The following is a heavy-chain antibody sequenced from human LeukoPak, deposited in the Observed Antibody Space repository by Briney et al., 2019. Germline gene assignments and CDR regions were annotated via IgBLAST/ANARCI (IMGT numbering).Heavy chain of an antibody. CDR2: MNPSSGDT. J-gene: IGHJ5*02. CDR3: ARDEASRWFDP. V-gene: IGHV1-2*02. CDR1: GFTFTRYY. Sequence: ASVKVSCKASGFTFTRYYIHWVRQAPGQGLEWLGWMNPSSGDTNYPQKFRGRVTMTRDTSISTAYVELTRLTSDDTAVYFCARDEASRWFDPWGQGTLVTVSS.